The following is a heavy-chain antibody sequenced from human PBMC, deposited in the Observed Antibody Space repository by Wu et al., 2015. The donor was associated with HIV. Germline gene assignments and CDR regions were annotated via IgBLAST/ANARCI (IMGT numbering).Heavy chain of an antibody. CDR3: ARDPSSSQYCSGGSCFPDY. CDR1: GGTFSSYA. Sequence: QVQLVQSGAEVKKPGSSVKVSCKASGGTFSSYAISWVRQAPGQGLEWMGRIIPIFGTANYAQKFQGRVTITADESTSTAYMELSSLRSEDTAVYYCARDPSSSQYCSGGSCFPDYWGQGTLVTVSS. J-gene: IGHJ4*02. CDR2: IIPIFGTA. D-gene: IGHD2-15*01. V-gene: IGHV1-69*13.